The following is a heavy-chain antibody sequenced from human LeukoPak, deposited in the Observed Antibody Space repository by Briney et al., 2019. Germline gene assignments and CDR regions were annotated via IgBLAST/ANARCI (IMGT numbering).Heavy chain of an antibody. CDR3: TTDRGSGYSGSYYFDF. J-gene: IGHJ4*02. Sequence: PGGSLRLSCAASGFTFSKAWMNWVRQAPGKGLEWVGRIKSKTDGGTTDYAAPVKGRFTISRDDSKNTLYLQMNSLKTEDTAVYYCTTDRGSGYSGSYYFDFWGQGTLVTVSS. D-gene: IGHD1-26*01. CDR2: IKSKTDGGTT. V-gene: IGHV3-15*01. CDR1: GFTFSKAW.